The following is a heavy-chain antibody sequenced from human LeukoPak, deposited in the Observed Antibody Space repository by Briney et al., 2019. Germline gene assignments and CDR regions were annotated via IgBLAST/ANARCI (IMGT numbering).Heavy chain of an antibody. CDR3: ARAGRDGYNYYFDY. V-gene: IGHV3-30*03. CDR1: GFTFSSYG. Sequence: GGSLRLSCAASGFTFSSYGMHWVRQAPGKGLEWVAVISYDGSNKYYADSVKGRFTISRDNSKNTLYLQMNSLRAEDTAVYYCARAGRDGYNYYFDYWGQGTLVTVSS. D-gene: IGHD5-24*01. CDR2: ISYDGSNK. J-gene: IGHJ4*02.